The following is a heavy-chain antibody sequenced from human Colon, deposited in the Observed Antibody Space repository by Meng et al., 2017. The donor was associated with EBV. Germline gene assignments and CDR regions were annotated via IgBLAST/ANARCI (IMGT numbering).Heavy chain of an antibody. CDR2: INSNWNT. J-gene: IGHJ4*02. D-gene: IGHD3-16*01. V-gene: IGHV4-39*07. Sequence: QLQLQGSGPGLVKPSGPLSLTCIVSGDSVSDTNHFWGWVRQAPGKGLEWVGSINSNWNTYSNPSLTSRVTMSLDTSKNQFSLKLSSVTAADTAVYYCVRVRGDFDYWGQGTLVTVSS. CDR3: VRVRGDFDY. CDR1: GDSVSDTNHF.